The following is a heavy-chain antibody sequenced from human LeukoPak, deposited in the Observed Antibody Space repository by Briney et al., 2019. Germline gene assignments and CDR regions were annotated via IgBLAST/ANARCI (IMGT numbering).Heavy chain of an antibody. V-gene: IGHV3-23*01. CDR2: ISGSGGST. J-gene: IGHJ4*02. Sequence: PGGSLRLSCAASGFTFSSYAMSWVRQAPGKGLEWGSAISGSGGSTYYADSVKGRFTISRDNSKNTLYLQMNSLRAEDTAVYYCARTPMVYANVYFDYWGQGTLVTVSS. CDR1: GFTFSSYA. CDR3: ARTPMVYANVYFDY. D-gene: IGHD2-8*01.